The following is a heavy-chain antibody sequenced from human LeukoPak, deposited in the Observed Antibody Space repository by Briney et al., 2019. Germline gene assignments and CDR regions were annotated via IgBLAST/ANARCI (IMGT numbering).Heavy chain of an antibody. CDR1: GFTFSTYS. D-gene: IGHD3-3*02. J-gene: IGHJ6*03. CDR2: IGGGGSFI. Sequence: GGSLRLSCAGSGFTFSTYSIKWVRQAPGKGLEWVSHIGGGGSFIYYADSVKXRFTASRDNAKNSVYLQMNSLRDEDTAVYFCARLLATWDYYYMDVWGKGTTVTVSS. V-gene: IGHV3-48*02. CDR3: ARLLATWDYYYMDV.